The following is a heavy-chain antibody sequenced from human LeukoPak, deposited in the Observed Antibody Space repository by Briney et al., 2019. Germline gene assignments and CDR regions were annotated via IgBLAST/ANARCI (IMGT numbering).Heavy chain of an antibody. CDR2: IYYSGST. CDR3: ARERGGSGNYSYFDF. D-gene: IGHD3-10*01. CDR1: GASISSSSYF. V-gene: IGHV4-39*07. J-gene: IGHJ4*02. Sequence: ASETLSLTCTVSGASISSSSYFWGWIRQPPGKGLEWIGTIYYSGSTYYNPSLKSRVTVSVDRSRNQFSLKLTSVTAADTAVYYCARERGGSGNYSYFDFWGQGTLATVSS.